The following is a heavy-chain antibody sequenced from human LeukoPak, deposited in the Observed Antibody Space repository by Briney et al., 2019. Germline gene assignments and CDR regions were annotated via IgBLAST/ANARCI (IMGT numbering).Heavy chain of an antibody. CDR2: VKSKSDGGTT. D-gene: IGHD5-24*01. V-gene: IGHV3-15*01. J-gene: IGHJ6*04. Sequence: GQSLRLSCAASGFTFNNAWMNWVRQAPGKGLEWVGRVKSKSDGGTTDFGAPVRGRFSISRDDSKNMVYLQMNSLKTEDTAVYYCDTRDGYKPHYVMDVWGKGTTVTVSS. CDR1: GFTFNNAW. CDR3: DTRDGYKPHYVMDV.